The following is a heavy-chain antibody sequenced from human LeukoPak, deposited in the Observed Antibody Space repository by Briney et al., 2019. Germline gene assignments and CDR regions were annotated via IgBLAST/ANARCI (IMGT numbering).Heavy chain of an antibody. CDR3: ARGRRRRTSDPFDY. CDR1: GGSISSSSYY. CDR2: INHSGST. J-gene: IGHJ4*02. Sequence: PSETLSLTCTVSGGSISSSSYYWGWIRQPPGKGLEWIGEINHSGSTNYNPSLKSRVTISVDTSKNQFSLKLSSVTAADTAVYYCARGRRRRTSDPFDYWGQGTLVTVSS. D-gene: IGHD1-1*01. V-gene: IGHV4-39*07.